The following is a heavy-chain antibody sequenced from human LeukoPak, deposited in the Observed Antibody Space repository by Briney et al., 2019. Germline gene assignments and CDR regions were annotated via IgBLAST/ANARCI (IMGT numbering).Heavy chain of an antibody. V-gene: IGHV4-4*07. J-gene: IGHJ3*02. CDR2: IYTSGST. D-gene: IGHD6-6*01. CDR3: ASLRPYSNSPGAFDI. Sequence: PSETLSLTCTVSGASISSYYWSWIRQPAGKGLEWIGRIYTSGSTNYNPSLKSRVTMSVDTSKNQFSLKLSSVTAADTAVYYCASLRPYSNSPGAFDIWGQGTMVTVSS. CDR1: GASISSYY.